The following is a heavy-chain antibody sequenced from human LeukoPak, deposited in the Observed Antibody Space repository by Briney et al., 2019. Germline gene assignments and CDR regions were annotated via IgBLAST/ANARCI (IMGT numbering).Heavy chain of an antibody. CDR1: GFIFSCCG. V-gene: IGHV3-30*03. J-gene: IGHJ6*02. D-gene: IGHD1-14*01. CDR3: AGSGISVSWMGMDV. CDR2: ISFDGSNE. Sequence: GGSLRLSCAASGFIFSCCGMHWVRQAPGKGLEWVALISFDGSNEYYADSVKGRFTISRDNSKNTLYLQMNSLRTEDMAAYYCAGSGISVSWMGMDVWGQGTTVTVSS.